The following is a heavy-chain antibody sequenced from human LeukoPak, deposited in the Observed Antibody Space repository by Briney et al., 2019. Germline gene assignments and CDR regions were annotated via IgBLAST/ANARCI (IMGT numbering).Heavy chain of an antibody. D-gene: IGHD2-2*01. CDR3: AREAGYCSSTSCYPYYGMDV. CDR1: GYTFTGYY. Sequence: ASVKVSCKASGYTFTGYYMHWVRQAPGQGLEWMGWINPNSGGTNYAQKFQGWVTMTRDTSISTAYMELSRLRSDDTAVYYCAREAGYCSSTSCYPYYGMDVWGKGTRSPSPQ. J-gene: IGHJ6*04. CDR2: INPNSGGT. V-gene: IGHV1-2*04.